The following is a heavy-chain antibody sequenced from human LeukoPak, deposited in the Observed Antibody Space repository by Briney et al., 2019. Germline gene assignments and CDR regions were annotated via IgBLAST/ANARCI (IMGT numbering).Heavy chain of an antibody. CDR1: GFTFSSYW. CDR3: ARGMSSGRYAVDI. D-gene: IGHD6-19*01. V-gene: IGHV3-74*01. CDR2: INSDGSST. Sequence: GGSLRLSCAASGFTFSSYWMHWVRQAPGKGLVWVSRINSDGSSTSYADSVKGRFTISRDNAKNSLYLQMNSLRAEDTAVYYCARGMSSGRYAVDIWGQGTMVTVSS. J-gene: IGHJ3*02.